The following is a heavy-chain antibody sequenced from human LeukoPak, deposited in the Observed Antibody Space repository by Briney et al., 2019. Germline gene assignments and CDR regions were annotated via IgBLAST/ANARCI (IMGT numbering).Heavy chain of an antibody. V-gene: IGHV4-4*02. CDR1: GDSINSLDL. J-gene: IGHJ4*02. Sequence: SGTLSLTCTVSGDSINSLDLWSWVRQPPRKGLEWIGEMYLSGTTHSNPSVKSRVTISVDTSKNQFSLKLSSVTAADTAVYYCARGSTDSSGYYGSDWGQGTLVTVSS. D-gene: IGHD3-22*01. CDR2: MYLSGTT. CDR3: ARGSTDSSGYYGSD.